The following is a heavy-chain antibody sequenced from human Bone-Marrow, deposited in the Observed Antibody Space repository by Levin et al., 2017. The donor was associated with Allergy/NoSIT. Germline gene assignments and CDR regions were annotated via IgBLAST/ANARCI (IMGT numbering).Heavy chain of an antibody. J-gene: IGHJ6*02. CDR1: GFTFSYFW. CDR3: TAGLRPGSGMDV. V-gene: IGHV3-15*01. D-gene: IGHD2-21*02. Sequence: LSLTCAASGFTFSYFWMSWVRQVPGKGLEWVGRIRSESDGGTADYAAPVKGRFTISRDDSKNTLFLQVNSLKTEDTAMYYCTAGLRPGSGMDVWGQGTTVTVSS. CDR2: IRSESDGGTA.